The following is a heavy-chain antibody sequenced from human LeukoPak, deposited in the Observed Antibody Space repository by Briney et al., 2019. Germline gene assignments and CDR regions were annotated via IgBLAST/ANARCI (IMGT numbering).Heavy chain of an antibody. CDR2: IYYSGST. CDR1: GGSISSGDYY. D-gene: IGHD1-26*01. V-gene: IGHV4-30-4*01. J-gene: IGHJ4*02. Sequence: SETLSLTCTVSGGSISSGDYYWSWIRQPPGKGLEWIGYIYYSGSTYYNPSLKSRVTISVGTSKNQFSLKLNSVTAADTAVYYCARAGIAKAPLRATPFAYWGQGTLVTVSS. CDR3: ARAGIAKAPLRATPFAY.